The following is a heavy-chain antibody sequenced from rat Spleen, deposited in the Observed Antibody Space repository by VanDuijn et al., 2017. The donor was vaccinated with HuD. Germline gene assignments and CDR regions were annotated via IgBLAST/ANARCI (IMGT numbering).Heavy chain of an antibody. V-gene: IGHV5S13*01. CDR3: ASPYGGSLSYFDY. CDR1: GFTFSNYG. Sequence: EVQLVESGGGLVQPGRSLKLSCTASGFTFSNYGMAWVRQAPTKGLEWVAYISAGGDNTYYRDSVKGRFTISRDNAKSTLYLQMNSLRSEDTATYYCASPYGGSLSYFDYWGQGVMVTVSS. CDR2: ISAGGDNT. D-gene: IGHD1-11*01. J-gene: IGHJ2*01.